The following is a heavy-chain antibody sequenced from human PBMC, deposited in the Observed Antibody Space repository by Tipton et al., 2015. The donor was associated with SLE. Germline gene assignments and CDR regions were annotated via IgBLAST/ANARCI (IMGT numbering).Heavy chain of an antibody. CDR2: IKHSGRT. D-gene: IGHD1-1*01. V-gene: IGHV4-34*01. Sequence: LRLSCAVSGGSFSGYYWNWIRQPPGKGLEWVGEIKHSGRTNYNPSLKSRVTISANTSKNQFSLRRSSVTAADTAVYYCARAAGLERSYSYFSYMDGWGRGTTVTVSS. J-gene: IGHJ6*03. CDR3: ARAAGLERSYSYFSYMDG. CDR1: GGSFSGYY.